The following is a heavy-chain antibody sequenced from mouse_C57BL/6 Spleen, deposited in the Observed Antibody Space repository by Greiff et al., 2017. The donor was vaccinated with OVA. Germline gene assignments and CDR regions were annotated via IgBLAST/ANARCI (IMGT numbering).Heavy chain of an antibody. D-gene: IGHD1-1*01. CDR3: ARSSYENYYAMDD. V-gene: IGHV1-82*01. J-gene: IGHJ4*01. Sequence: QVQLQQSGPELVKPGASVKISCKASGYAFSSSWMNWVKQRPGKGLEWIGRIYPGDGDTNYNGKFKGKATLTADKSSSTAYMQLSSLTSEDSAVYVCARSSYENYYAMDDWGQGTSVTVSS. CDR1: GYAFSSSW. CDR2: IYPGDGDT.